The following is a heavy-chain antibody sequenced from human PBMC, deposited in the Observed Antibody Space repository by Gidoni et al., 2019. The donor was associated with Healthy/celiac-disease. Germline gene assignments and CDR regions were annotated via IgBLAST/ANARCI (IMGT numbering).Heavy chain of an antibody. D-gene: IGHD3-9*01. V-gene: IGHV5-51*01. CDR1: GYSFTSYW. Sequence: VQLVQSGAEVKKPGESLTISCKGSGYSFTSYWIGWVRQMPGKGLEWMGIIYPGDSDTRYSPSFQGQVTISADKSISTAYLQWSSLKASDTAMYYCARHEYYDILTGYPYYFDYWGQGTLVTVSS. J-gene: IGHJ4*02. CDR2: IYPGDSDT. CDR3: ARHEYYDILTGYPYYFDY.